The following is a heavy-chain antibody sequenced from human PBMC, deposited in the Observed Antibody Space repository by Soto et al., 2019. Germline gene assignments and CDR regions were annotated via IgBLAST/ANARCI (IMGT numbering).Heavy chain of an antibody. V-gene: IGHV3-23*01. Sequence: GGSLRLSCAASGFTFSSYAMNWVRQSPGKGLEWVSCISNTGITTYYADSVKGRFTISRDNSKNTLYLQMNSLRAGDTATYYCARVQNYDILTGSSHSIDVWGQGTTVTVSS. CDR1: GFTFSSYA. J-gene: IGHJ6*02. CDR2: ISNTGITT. CDR3: ARVQNYDILTGSSHSIDV. D-gene: IGHD3-9*01.